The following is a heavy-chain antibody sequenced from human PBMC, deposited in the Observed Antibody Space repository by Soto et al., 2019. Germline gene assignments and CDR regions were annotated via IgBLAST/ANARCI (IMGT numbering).Heavy chain of an antibody. CDR3: ARDIGSNWFDP. CDR2: ISGSDGST. J-gene: IGHJ5*02. Sequence: PGGSLRLSCAASGFTFSSCAMNWVRQAPGKGLEWVSVISGSDGSTYYADSVKGRFTISRDNSKNTLNLQMNSLRAEDTAVYYCARDIGSNWFDPWGQGTLVTVSS. CDR1: GFTFSSCA. V-gene: IGHV3-23*01. D-gene: IGHD2-15*01.